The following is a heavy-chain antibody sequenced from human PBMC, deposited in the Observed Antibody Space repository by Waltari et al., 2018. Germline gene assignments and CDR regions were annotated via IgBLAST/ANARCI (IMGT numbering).Heavy chain of an antibody. CDR1: GFIITNYA. V-gene: IGHV3-23*01. J-gene: IGHJ4*02. Sequence: EVQVLESGGGLVQPGGSLRLSCAASGFIITNYAMSWVRQAPGKGLEGVSAISGNGGGKHYADAVKGRFTISRDGSKNTVYLQMNSLRAEDTAVYYCAKDYPETILGVFGPFFDYWGQGSLVTVSS. CDR2: ISGNGGGK. D-gene: IGHD3-3*01. CDR3: AKDYPETILGVFGPFFDY.